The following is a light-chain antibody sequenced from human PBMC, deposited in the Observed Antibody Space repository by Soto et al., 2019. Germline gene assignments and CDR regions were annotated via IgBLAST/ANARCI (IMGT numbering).Light chain of an antibody. V-gene: IGKV1-6*01. CDR3: LQDHNYLLT. CDR1: QGIGND. CDR2: AAS. Sequence: AIEVNQSTSSLSASIGDRVTITCRASQGIGNDLGWYQQKTGKAPKRLIYAASSLQSGVPSRFSGSGFGTNFTLTVSSLQPEDFATYYCLQDHNYLLTSGGG. J-gene: IGKJ4*01.